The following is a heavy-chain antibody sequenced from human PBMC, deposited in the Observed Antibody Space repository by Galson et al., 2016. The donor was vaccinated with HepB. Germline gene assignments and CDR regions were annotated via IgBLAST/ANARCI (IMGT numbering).Heavy chain of an antibody. CDR1: GFIFSTYG. Sequence: SLRLSCAASGFIFSTYGMHWVRQAPDKGLEWVAVISYDGSNKYYVDSVKGRFTISRVNSQNTLYLQMNSLRAEDTAVYYCAKEKYGDFDYWGQGTLVTVSS. D-gene: IGHD2-2*01. V-gene: IGHV3-30*18. CDR3: AKEKYGDFDY. J-gene: IGHJ4*02. CDR2: ISYDGSNK.